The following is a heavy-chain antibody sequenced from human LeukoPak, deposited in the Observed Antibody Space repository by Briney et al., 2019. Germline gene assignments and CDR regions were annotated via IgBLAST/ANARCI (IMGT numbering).Heavy chain of an antibody. D-gene: IGHD3-22*01. V-gene: IGHV1-8*01. CDR1: GYAFTSYD. CDR3: ARERGYYDSSGYWSPYGMDV. CDR2: MNPNSGNT. J-gene: IGHJ6*02. Sequence: ASVTVSFKASGYAFTSYDINWVRQAAGQGLEWMGWMNPNSGNTGYAQKFQGRVTMTRNTSISTAYMELSSLRSEDTAVYYCARERGYYDSSGYWSPYGMDVWGQGTTVTVSS.